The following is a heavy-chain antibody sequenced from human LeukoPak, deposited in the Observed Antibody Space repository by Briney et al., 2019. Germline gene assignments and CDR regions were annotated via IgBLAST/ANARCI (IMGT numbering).Heavy chain of an antibody. CDR2: ISYDGSNK. D-gene: IGHD6-13*01. V-gene: IGHV3-30*14. CDR1: GFTFSSYA. CDR3: ARGYSSSQADDYYFDY. J-gene: IGHJ4*02. Sequence: GRSLRLSCAASGFTFSSYAMHWVRQAPGKGLEWVAVISYDGSNKYYADSVKGRFTISRENAKNSLYLQMNSLRAGDTAVYYCARGYSSSQADDYYFDYWGQGTLVTVSS.